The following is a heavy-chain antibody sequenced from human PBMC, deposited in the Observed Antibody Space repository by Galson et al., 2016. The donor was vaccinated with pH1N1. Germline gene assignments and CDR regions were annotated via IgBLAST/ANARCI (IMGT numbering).Heavy chain of an antibody. CDR3: AREAWSYADTYNYGMDV. J-gene: IGHJ6*02. Sequence: SLRLSCAASGFTFDTFAMHWVRQNPGKGLEWVAFISYNGHDQSYANPVKGRFTVSRDNSKNTLYLQMNSLRPDDTALYYCAREAWSYADTYNYGMDVWGQGTTATVSS. D-gene: IGHD3-16*01. V-gene: IGHV3-30-3*01. CDR1: GFTFDTFA. CDR2: ISYNGHDQ.